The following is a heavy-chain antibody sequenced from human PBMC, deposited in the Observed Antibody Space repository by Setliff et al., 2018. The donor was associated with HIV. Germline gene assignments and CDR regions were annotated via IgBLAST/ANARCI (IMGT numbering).Heavy chain of an antibody. Sequence: SETLSLTCTVSSDSIRFYYWTWIRQPPGKGLEWIGNIYYTGSTNYNPSLKSRITISIDTSKNQFSLKLGSVTAADTAVYYCAREWSYGAFDTFDVWGQGTMVTVSS. D-gene: IGHD5-18*01. J-gene: IGHJ3*01. CDR3: AREWSYGAFDTFDV. CDR2: IYYTGST. V-gene: IGHV4-59*12. CDR1: SDSIRFYY.